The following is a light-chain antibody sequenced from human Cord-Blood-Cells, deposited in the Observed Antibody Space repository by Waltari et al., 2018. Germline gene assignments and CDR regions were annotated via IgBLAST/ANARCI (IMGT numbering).Light chain of an antibody. Sequence: QSALTQPASVSGSPGQSITISCTGTSSDVGGYNYVSWYQQHPGKAPKLMIYDVSKRPSGVSTRFSGAKSGNTASLTISGPQAEDEADYYCSSYTSSSTWVFGGGTKLTVL. J-gene: IGLJ3*02. CDR3: SSYTSSSTWV. CDR1: SSDVGGYNY. V-gene: IGLV2-14*01. CDR2: DVS.